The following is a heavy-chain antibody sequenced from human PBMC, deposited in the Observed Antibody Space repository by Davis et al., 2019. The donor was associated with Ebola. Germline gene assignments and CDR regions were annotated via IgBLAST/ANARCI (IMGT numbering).Heavy chain of an antibody. J-gene: IGHJ4*02. V-gene: IGHV1-3*01. CDR3: ARGGCSGGSCYSADY. Sequence: AASVKVSCKASGYTFTSYAMHWVRQAPGQRLEWMGWINAGNGNTKYSQKLQGRVTMTTDTSTSTAYMELRSLRSDDTAVYYCARGGCSGGSCYSADYWGQGTLVTVSS. CDR2: INAGNGNT. D-gene: IGHD2-15*01. CDR1: GYTFTSYA.